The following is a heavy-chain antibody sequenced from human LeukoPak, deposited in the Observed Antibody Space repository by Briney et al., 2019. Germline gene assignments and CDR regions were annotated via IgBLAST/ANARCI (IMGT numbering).Heavy chain of an antibody. V-gene: IGHV4-39*07. D-gene: IGHD3-3*01. Sequence: SETLSLTCTVSGGSISSSSYYWGWIRQPPGKGLEWIGSIYYSGSTYYNPSLKSRVTISVDTSKNQFSLKLSSVTAADTAVYYCARDWGRFLEWLLSDNWFDPWGQGTLVTVSS. CDR2: IYYSGST. CDR3: ARDWGRFLEWLLSDNWFDP. CDR1: GGSISSSSYY. J-gene: IGHJ5*02.